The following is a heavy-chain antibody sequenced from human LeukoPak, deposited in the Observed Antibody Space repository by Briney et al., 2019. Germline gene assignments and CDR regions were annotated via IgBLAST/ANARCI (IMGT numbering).Heavy chain of an antibody. J-gene: IGHJ4*02. V-gene: IGHV1-2*02. CDR2: INPNSGDT. CDR3: ARDSDPTYYFDSGPYHAY. D-gene: IGHD3-10*01. Sequence: ASVKVSCKASGYTFTGYFMRWVRQAPGQGLEWMGWINPNSGDTNYAQKFQGRVTMTRDTSISTAYMGLSRLRSDDTAVYYCARDSDPTYYFDSGPYHAYWGQGTLVTVSS. CDR1: GYTFTGYF.